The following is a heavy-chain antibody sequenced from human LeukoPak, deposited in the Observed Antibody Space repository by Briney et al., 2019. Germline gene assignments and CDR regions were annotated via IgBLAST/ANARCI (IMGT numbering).Heavy chain of an antibody. CDR2: FDPEDGET. D-gene: IGHD1-26*01. V-gene: IGHV1-24*01. J-gene: IGHJ4*02. Sequence: SSVKVSCKVSGYTLTELSMHWLRQAPGKGLEWMGGFDPEDGETIYAQKFQGRVTMTEDTSTDTAYMELSRLRSEDTAVYYCATGQSGSYYVAWAYWGQGTLVAVSS. CDR3: ATGQSGSYYVAWAY. CDR1: GYTLTELS.